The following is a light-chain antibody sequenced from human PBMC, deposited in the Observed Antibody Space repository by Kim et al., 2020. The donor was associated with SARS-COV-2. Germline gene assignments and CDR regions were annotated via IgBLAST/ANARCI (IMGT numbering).Light chain of an antibody. CDR1: SSDVGGYNY. J-gene: IGLJ3*02. Sequence: QSALTQPASVSGSVGPSITISCTGTSSDVGGYNYVSWYQKHPTKAPKLMIHDVNKRPSGVSNRFSGSKSGYTASLTISGLQADDEAYYYCSAYTSSSTWVFGRGTKVTVL. CDR3: SAYTSSSTWV. V-gene: IGLV2-14*01. CDR2: DVN.